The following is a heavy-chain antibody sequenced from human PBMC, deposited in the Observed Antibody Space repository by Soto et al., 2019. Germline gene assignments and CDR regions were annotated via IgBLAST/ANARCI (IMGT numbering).Heavy chain of an antibody. J-gene: IGHJ6*02. CDR2: IAAYNGNT. CDR1: GYSFTTYI. D-gene: IGHD6-25*01. Sequence: VQLVQSGAEVKKPGASVKVSCKASGYSFTTYIITWVRQAPGQGLEWMGWIAAYNGNTNYAQKVQGRVTMTIDTSTSTAYMDLRSLRSDDTAIYFCARIAAESDFAMDVWGQGTTVTVA. CDR3: ARIAAESDFAMDV. V-gene: IGHV1-18*01.